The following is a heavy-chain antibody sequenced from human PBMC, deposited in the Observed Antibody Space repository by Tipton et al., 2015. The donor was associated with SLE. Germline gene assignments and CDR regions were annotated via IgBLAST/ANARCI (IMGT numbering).Heavy chain of an antibody. CDR3: ARGVVRVLKNFFDS. CDR1: GGSISRYY. V-gene: IGHV4-34*01. Sequence: TLSLTCNVSGGSISRYYWSWIRQPPGKGLEWIGEINHSGSTDSDPSLKSRVTISVDTSKNQFSLKLTSVTAADTAVYYCARGVVRVLKNFFDSWSQGTLVTVSS. J-gene: IGHJ4*02. CDR2: INHSGST. D-gene: IGHD3-3*01.